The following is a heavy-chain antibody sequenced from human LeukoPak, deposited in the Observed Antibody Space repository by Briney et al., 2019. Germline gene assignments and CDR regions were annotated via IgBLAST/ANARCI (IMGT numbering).Heavy chain of an antibody. CDR2: IYYSGST. J-gene: IGHJ3*02. CDR1: GGSISSYY. CDR3: ASRIYYDAFDI. D-gene: IGHD3-10*01. V-gene: IGHV4-59*08. Sequence: PSETLSLTCTVSGGSISSYYWSWIRQPPGKGLEWIGYIYYSGSTNYNPSLKSRVTISVDTSKNQFSLKLSSVTAADTAVYYCASRIYYDAFDIWGQGTMVTVSS.